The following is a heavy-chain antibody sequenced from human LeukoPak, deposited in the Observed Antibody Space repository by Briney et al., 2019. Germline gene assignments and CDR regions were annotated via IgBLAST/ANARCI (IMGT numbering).Heavy chain of an antibody. Sequence: PGRSLRPSCAASGFPFSNYGMQWVRQAPGKGPEWGAGISNDGSNTYYAESVNARFTISRDNSKNTLYLLLNTLRGEDTAVYYCAKEMGSRSSLFYFDYWGQGILLTVSS. CDR1: GFPFSNYG. CDR3: AKEMGSRSSLFYFDY. V-gene: IGHV3-30*18. D-gene: IGHD3-10*01. CDR2: ISNDGSNT. J-gene: IGHJ4*02.